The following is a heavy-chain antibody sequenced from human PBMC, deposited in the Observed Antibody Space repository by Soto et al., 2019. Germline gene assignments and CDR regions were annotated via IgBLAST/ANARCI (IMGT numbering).Heavy chain of an antibody. CDR1: GFTFSSYW. J-gene: IGHJ6*02. CDR2: IKQDGSEK. D-gene: IGHD6-6*01. V-gene: IGHV3-7*03. Sequence: GGSLSLSCAASGFTFSSYWMSWVRQAPGKGLEWVANIKQDGSEKYYVDSVKGRFTISRDNAKNSLYLQMNSLRAEDTAVYYCAREVVAFFYYGMDVWGQGTTVTVSS. CDR3: AREVVAFFYYGMDV.